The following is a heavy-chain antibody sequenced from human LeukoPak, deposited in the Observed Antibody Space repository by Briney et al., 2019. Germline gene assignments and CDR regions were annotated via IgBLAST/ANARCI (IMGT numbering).Heavy chain of an antibody. Sequence: SETLSLTCTVSGGSVDTIDYYWSWIRQPPGKGLEWIGYMYHTGSSIYSPSLKSRLTISVDTSKNQFSLNLSSMTAADTAVYYCARAYYYDSIAYYFDYWGQGTLVTVSS. CDR1: GGSVDTIDYY. CDR3: ARAYYYDSIAYYFDY. V-gene: IGHV4-61*08. J-gene: IGHJ4*02. D-gene: IGHD3-22*01. CDR2: MYHTGSS.